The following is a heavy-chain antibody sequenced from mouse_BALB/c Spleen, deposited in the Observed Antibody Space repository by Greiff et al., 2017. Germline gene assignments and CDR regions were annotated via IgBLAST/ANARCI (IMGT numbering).Heavy chain of an antibody. CDR1: GDSITSGY. V-gene: IGHV3-8*02. Sequence: VQLKQSGPSLVKPSQTLSLTCSVTGDSITSGYWNWIRKFPGNKLEYMGYISYSGSTYYNPSLKSRISITRDTSKNQYYLQLNSVTTEDTATYYCARDSSGYVGGAMDYWGQGTSVTVSS. CDR2: ISYSGST. J-gene: IGHJ4*01. D-gene: IGHD3-2*01. CDR3: ARDSSGYVGGAMDY.